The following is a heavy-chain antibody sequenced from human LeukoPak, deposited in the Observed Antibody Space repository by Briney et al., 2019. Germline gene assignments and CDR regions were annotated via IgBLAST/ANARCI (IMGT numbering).Heavy chain of an antibody. J-gene: IGHJ3*02. CDR1: GFTFSSYA. CDR3: AKWNSGYDAFDI. D-gene: IGHD5-12*01. V-gene: IGHV3-23*01. CDR2: LSGSGGST. Sequence: PGGSLRLSCAASGFTFSSYAMSWVRQAPGRGLEGVSALSGSGGSTYYADSVKGRFTISRDNSKNTLYLQMNSLRAEDTAVYYCAKWNSGYDAFDIWGQGTMVTVSS.